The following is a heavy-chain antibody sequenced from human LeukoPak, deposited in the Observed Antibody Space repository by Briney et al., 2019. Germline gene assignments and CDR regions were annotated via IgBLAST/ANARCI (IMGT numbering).Heavy chain of an antibody. V-gene: IGHV3-74*01. CDR2: INTDGAST. CDR1: GFTFTTYW. J-gene: IGHJ4*02. D-gene: IGHD1-26*01. Sequence: GGSLRLSCAASGFTFTTYWMHWIRQAPGKGLVWVSRINTDGASTSYADSVEGRFTISRDNAKNTLYLQMISLRVEDTAVYYCTRDPMRSGSYWGQGTLVTVSS. CDR3: TRDPMRSGSY.